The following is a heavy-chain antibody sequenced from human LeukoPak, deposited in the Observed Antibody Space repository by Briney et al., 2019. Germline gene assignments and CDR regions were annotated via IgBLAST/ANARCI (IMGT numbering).Heavy chain of an antibody. Sequence: GGSLRLSCAASGFIFSSYEMNWVRQAPGKGLEWVSYISSGGITIYYADSVKGRFTISRDNAKNSLYLQMNSLRAEDTAVYYCARARYYYDSSGYYRLDYWGQGTLVTVSS. CDR3: ARARYYYDSSGYYRLDY. V-gene: IGHV3-48*03. D-gene: IGHD3-22*01. CDR2: ISSGGITI. J-gene: IGHJ4*02. CDR1: GFIFSSYE.